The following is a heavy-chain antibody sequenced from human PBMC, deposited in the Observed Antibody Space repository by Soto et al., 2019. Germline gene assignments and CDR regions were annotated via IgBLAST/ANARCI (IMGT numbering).Heavy chain of an antibody. J-gene: IGHJ2*01. CDR2: INPSGGST. Sequence: QVQLVQSGAEVKKPGASVKVSCKASGYTFTSYYMHWVRQAPGQGLEWMGIINPSGGSTSYAQKFQGRVTMTRDTSTSTVYMELSSLRSEDTAVYYCARPVVAGREDWYFDLWGRGTLVTVSS. D-gene: IGHD6-19*01. CDR1: GYTFTSYY. CDR3: ARPVVAGREDWYFDL. V-gene: IGHV1-46*01.